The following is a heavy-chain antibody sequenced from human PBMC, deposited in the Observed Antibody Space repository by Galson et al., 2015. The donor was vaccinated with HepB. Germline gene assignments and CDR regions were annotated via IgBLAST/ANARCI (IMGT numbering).Heavy chain of an antibody. D-gene: IGHD3-10*01. V-gene: IGHV4-4*01. J-gene: IGHJ4*02. CDR1: GASINSNNW. CDR3: ARAQWFGSNYYDS. CDR2: IYHSGST. Sequence: ETLSLTCVVSGASINSNNWWSWVRQPPGKGLEWIGEIYHSGSTNYNPSLKSRVTLSLDNSKNQFSLNLKSVTAADSAVYFCARAQWFGSNYYDSWGQGTLVTGSS.